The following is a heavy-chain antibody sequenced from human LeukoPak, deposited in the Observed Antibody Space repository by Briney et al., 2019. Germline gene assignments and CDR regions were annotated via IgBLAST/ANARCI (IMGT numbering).Heavy chain of an antibody. CDR2: INPNTGAL. CDR3: TVRKLAVTGPVNAFEI. J-gene: IGHJ3*02. D-gene: IGHD6-19*01. CDR1: GYTFPDYF. Sequence: GASVKVSCKASGYTFPDYFMHWVRQAPGQGLEWVGRINPNTGALNYAQKLQGRVTLTRDTSISTAYMELSGLTSDDTAVYYCTVRKLAVTGPVNAFEIWGQGTMVTVSS. V-gene: IGHV1-2*06.